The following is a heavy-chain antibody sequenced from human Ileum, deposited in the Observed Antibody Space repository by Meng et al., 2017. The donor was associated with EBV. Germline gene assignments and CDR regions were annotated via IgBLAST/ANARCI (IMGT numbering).Heavy chain of an antibody. CDR1: GSTFSVYG. CDR3: ARGTGADY. CDR2: IIPALGTP. J-gene: IGHJ4*02. Sequence: QGQLGQSGPGVKKPGSSVKVSCKSSGSTFSVYGITWVRQAPGQGLEWMGGIIPALGTPKYARKFQDRLTITADKSTSTGYMELHSLTSNDTAVYFCARGTGADYWGQGTLVTVSS. D-gene: IGHD3-10*01. V-gene: IGHV1-69*14.